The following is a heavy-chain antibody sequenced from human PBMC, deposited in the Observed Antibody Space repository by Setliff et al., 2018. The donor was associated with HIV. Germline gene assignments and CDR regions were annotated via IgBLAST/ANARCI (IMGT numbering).Heavy chain of an antibody. J-gene: IGHJ3*01. Sequence: SETLSLTCTVSGGSISSSGYYWSWIRQPPGKGLEWIGEINHSGSTNYNPSLKSRVAISVDTSKNQFSLKLSSVTAADTAVYYCARAPPGIQNDAFDVWGQGAMVTVSS. CDR3: ARAPPGIQNDAFDV. CDR1: GGSISSSGYY. V-gene: IGHV4-39*07. CDR2: INHSGST.